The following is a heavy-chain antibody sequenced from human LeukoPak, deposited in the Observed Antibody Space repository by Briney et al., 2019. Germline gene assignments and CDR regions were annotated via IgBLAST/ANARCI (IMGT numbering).Heavy chain of an antibody. CDR3: ARVIVMVRVVIQSHYFDY. CDR1: GGSISSSNW. J-gene: IGHJ4*02. Sequence: SGPLSLTCAVSGGSISSSNWWRWVRQPPREGLEWIGEIYYSGSPNYNPSLKSRVTISVDNSKTQFSVKLSSVPAADTAVYYCARVIVMVRVVIQSHYFDYWGRGTLVTVSS. V-gene: IGHV4-4*02. CDR2: IYYSGSP. D-gene: IGHD3-10*01.